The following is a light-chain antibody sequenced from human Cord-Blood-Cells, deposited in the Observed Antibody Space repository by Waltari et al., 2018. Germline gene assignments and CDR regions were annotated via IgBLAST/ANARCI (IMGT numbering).Light chain of an antibody. Sequence: DIQMTQSPSSLSASVGDIVTITCRASQSISSYLNWYQQKPGKAPKPLIYAASSLQSGVPSRFSGSGSGTDFTLTISSLQPEDFATYYCQQSYSTLMYTFGQGTKLEIK. CDR3: QQSYSTLMYT. V-gene: IGKV1-39*01. CDR1: QSISSY. J-gene: IGKJ2*01. CDR2: AAS.